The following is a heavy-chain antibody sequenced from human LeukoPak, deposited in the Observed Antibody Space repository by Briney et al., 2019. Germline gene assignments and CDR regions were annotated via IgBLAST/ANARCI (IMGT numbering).Heavy chain of an antibody. J-gene: IGHJ4*02. V-gene: IGHV3-23*01. Sequence: GGSLRLSCAASGFTFYRYGMSWVRQAPGKGLESVSAISGSGGSTYYADSVKGRFTISRDNSKNTLYLQMNSLRAEDTAVYYCAKVGDYDISTGYCDYWGQGTLVTVSS. CDR3: AKVGDYDISTGYCDY. CDR2: ISGSGGST. D-gene: IGHD3-9*01. CDR1: GFTFYRYG.